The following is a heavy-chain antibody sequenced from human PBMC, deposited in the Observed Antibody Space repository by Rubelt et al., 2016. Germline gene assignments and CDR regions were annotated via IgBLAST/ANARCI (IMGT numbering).Heavy chain of an antibody. CDR1: GGSFSGYY. CDR2: INHSGST. D-gene: IGHD2-2*01. V-gene: IGHV4-34*01. J-gene: IGHJ1*01. CDR3: ARVVPADMGAEYFQH. Sequence: QVQLQQWGAGLLKPSETLSLTCAVYGGSFSGYYWSWIRQPPGKGLEWIGEINHSGSTNYNPSLKSRVTISVDTSKNQFSLKLSSVTAADTAVYYCARVVPADMGAEYFQHWGQGTLVTVSS.